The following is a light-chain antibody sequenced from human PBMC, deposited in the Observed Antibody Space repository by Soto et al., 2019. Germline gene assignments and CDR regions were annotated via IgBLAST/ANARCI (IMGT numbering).Light chain of an antibody. Sequence: QSVLTQPPSVSGAPGQRVTISCTGSSSNIGAGYDVHWYHQLPGTAPKLLIYGNSNRPSGVPDRFSGSKSGTSASLAITGLQAEDEAEYYCQSYDSSLSGVVFVGGTKLTVL. J-gene: IGLJ2*01. V-gene: IGLV1-40*01. CDR3: QSYDSSLSGVV. CDR2: GNS. CDR1: SSNIGAGYD.